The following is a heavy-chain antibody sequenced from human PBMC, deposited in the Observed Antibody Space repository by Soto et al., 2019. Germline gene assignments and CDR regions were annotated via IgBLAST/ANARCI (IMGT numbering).Heavy chain of an antibody. D-gene: IGHD6-25*01. Sequence: GGSLRLSCAASGFTFSSYAMSWVRQAPGKGLEWVSAISGSGGTIYYADSVKGRFTISRDNAKNTLYLQMNSLRDEDTAVYYCARERQRKADYWGQGTLVTVSS. J-gene: IGHJ4*02. CDR2: ISGSGGTI. CDR1: GFTFSSYA. CDR3: ARERQRKADY. V-gene: IGHV3-23*01.